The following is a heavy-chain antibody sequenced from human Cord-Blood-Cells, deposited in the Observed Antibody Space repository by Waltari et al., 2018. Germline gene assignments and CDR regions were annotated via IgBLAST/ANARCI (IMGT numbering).Heavy chain of an antibody. CDR3: AKDSSSWESNY. D-gene: IGHD6-13*01. J-gene: IGHJ4*02. CDR2: ISGSGGST. V-gene: IGHV3-23*01. Sequence: EVQLLESGGGLVQPGGSLRLSCAASGFTFSSYAMSWVRQAPGKGLGGVSAISGSGGSTYYADSVKGRFTISRDNSKNTLYLQMNSLRAEDTAVYYCAKDSSSWESNYWGQGTLVTVSS. CDR1: GFTFSSYA.